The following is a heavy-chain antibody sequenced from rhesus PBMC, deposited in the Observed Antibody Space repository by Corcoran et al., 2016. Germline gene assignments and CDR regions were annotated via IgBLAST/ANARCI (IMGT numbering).Heavy chain of an antibody. Sequence: QLQLQESGPGLVKPSETLSVTCAFSGGCISSSYWSRIRPAPGKGLGWIGYIYGSGSSTNYNPSLKSRVTLSVDTSKNQFSLKLSSVTAADTAVYYCVRGAANFDYWGQGVLVTVSS. V-gene: IGHV4-169*01. J-gene: IGHJ4*01. CDR1: GGCISSSY. CDR3: VRGAANFDY. CDR2: IYGSGSST. D-gene: IGHD6-25*01.